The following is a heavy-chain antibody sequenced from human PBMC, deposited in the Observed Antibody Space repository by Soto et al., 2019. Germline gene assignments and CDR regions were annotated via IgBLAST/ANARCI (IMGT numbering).Heavy chain of an antibody. J-gene: IGHJ5*02. CDR3: ARGNTSAKIWFDP. CDR2: IYHTGIT. V-gene: IGHV4-30-2*06. Sequence: PSETLSLTCTVSGASISSGGFSWSWIRQSPRGLEWIAYIYHTGITSFNPSLQSRVTLSVDVSKNQFSLQLSSVTAADTAVYYCARGNTSAKIWFDPWGQGILVTVSS. D-gene: IGHD5-18*01. CDR1: GASISSGGFS.